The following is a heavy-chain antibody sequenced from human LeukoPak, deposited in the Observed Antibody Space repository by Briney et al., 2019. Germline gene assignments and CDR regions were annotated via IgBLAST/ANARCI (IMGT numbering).Heavy chain of an antibody. CDR3: AKTYCSSTSCYTGDAFDI. V-gene: IGHV3-30*02. CDR1: GFTFSSYG. CDR2: IWYGGSNK. Sequence: PGGSLRLSCAASGFTFSSYGMHWVRQAPGKGLEWVAVIWYGGSNKYYADSVKGRFTISRDNSKNTLYLQMNSLRAEDTAVYYCAKTYCSSTSCYTGDAFDIWGQGTMVTVSS. D-gene: IGHD2-2*02. J-gene: IGHJ3*02.